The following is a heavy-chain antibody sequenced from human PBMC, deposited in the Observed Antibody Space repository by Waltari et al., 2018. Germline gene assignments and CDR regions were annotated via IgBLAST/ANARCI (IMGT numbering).Heavy chain of an antibody. D-gene: IGHD3-9*01. J-gene: IGHJ6*02. CDR2: IYPGDSDT. V-gene: IGHV5-51*01. Sequence: EVQLVQSGAEVKKPGESLKISCTGSGYSFTSYWIGWVRQMPGKGLEWMGIIYPGDSDTRYIPSFQGQVTISADKSISTAYLQWSSLKASDTAMYYCARHASHSISPATKYGMDVWGQGTTVTVSS. CDR1: GYSFTSYW. CDR3: ARHASHSISPATKYGMDV.